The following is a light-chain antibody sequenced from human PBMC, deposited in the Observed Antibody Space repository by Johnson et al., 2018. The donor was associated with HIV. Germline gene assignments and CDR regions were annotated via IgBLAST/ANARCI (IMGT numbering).Light chain of an antibody. CDR3: GTWDSSLSPGEFV. J-gene: IGLJ1*01. CDR2: DNN. Sequence: QSVLTQPPSVSAAPGQKVTISCSGSSSNIGNNYVSWYQQLPGTAPKLLIYDNNKRPSGIPGRFSGSKSGTSATLAITGLQPGDEADYYCGTWDSSLSPGEFVFGTGTKVTV. V-gene: IGLV1-51*01. CDR1: SSNIGNNY.